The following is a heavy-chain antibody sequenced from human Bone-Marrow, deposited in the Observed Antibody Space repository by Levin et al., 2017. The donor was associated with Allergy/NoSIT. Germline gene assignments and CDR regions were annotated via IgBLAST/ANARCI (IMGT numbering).Heavy chain of an antibody. Sequence: GESLKISCTASGFTFSSHAMSWVRQSPGKGLEWVSTISGSGGSTYYADSVKGRFTISRDNSKNTLYLHMKSLRAEETAVYYCAKDFFLNGDDFHDAFDIWGQGTMVTVSS. CDR1: GFTFSSHA. CDR2: ISGSGGST. CDR3: AKDFFLNGDDFHDAFDI. V-gene: IGHV3-23*01. J-gene: IGHJ3*02. D-gene: IGHD4-17*01.